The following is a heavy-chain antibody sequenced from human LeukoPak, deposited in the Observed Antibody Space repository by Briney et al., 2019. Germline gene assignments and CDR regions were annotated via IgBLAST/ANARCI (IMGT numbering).Heavy chain of an antibody. CDR3: ARGIRPSARGFDL. CDR2: IYYSGST. CDR1: GGSISSGGYY. Sequence: PSETLSLTCTVPGGSISSGGYYWSWIRQHPGKGLEWIGYIYYSGSTYYNPSLKSRVTISVDTSKNQFSLKLSSVAAADTAVYYCARGIRPSARGFDLWGRGTLVTVSS. D-gene: IGHD2/OR15-2a*01. V-gene: IGHV4-31*03. J-gene: IGHJ2*01.